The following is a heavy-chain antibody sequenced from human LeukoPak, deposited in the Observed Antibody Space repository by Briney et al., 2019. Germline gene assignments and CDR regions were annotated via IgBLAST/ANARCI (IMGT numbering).Heavy chain of an antibody. CDR1: GGSFSGYY. CDR3: ARDGRKHDSSGYYVY. Sequence: SETLSLTCAVYGGSFSGYYWSWIRQPPGKGLEWIGEINHSGSTNYNPSLKSRVTISVDTSKNQFSLKLSSVTAADTAVYYCARDGRKHDSSGYYVYWGQGTLVTVSS. J-gene: IGHJ4*02. V-gene: IGHV4-34*01. CDR2: INHSGST. D-gene: IGHD3-22*01.